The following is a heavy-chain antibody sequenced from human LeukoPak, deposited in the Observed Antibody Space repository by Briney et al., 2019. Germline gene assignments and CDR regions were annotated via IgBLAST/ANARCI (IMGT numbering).Heavy chain of an antibody. CDR1: GFTVSSNY. V-gene: IGHV3-66*01. Sequence: GGSLRLSCAASGFTVSSNYMSWVRQAPGKGLEWVSVIYSGGSTYYADSVKGRFIISRDNSKNTLYLQMNSLRAEDTAVYYCARDSPRYYFDYWGQGTLVTVSS. CDR2: IYSGGST. CDR3: ARDSPRYYFDY. J-gene: IGHJ4*02.